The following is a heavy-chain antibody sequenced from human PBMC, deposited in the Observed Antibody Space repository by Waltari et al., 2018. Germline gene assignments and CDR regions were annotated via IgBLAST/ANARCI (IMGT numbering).Heavy chain of an antibody. J-gene: IGHJ4*02. CDR3: AKSGEQGGMGYSLNDY. D-gene: IGHD5-18*01. CDR2: ISGSGGST. Sequence: EVQLVASGGGLVQPGGSLRLSCAASGFTFSSYAMSWVRQAPGKGLEWVPAISGSGGSTYYADSVKGRFTISRDNSKNTLYLQMNSLRAEDTAVYYCAKSGEQGGMGYSLNDYWGQGTLVTVSS. V-gene: IGHV3-23*04. CDR1: GFTFSSYA.